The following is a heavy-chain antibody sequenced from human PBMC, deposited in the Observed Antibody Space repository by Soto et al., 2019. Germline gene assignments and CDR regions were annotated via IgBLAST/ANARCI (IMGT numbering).Heavy chain of an antibody. D-gene: IGHD5-12*01. CDR3: ARDRSRDGYNYYFDY. Sequence: ASVKVSCKASGYTFTSYGISWVRQAPGQGLEWMGWISAYNGNTNYAQKLQGRVTMTTDTSTSTAYMELRSLRSDDTAVYYCARDRSRDGYNYYFDYWGQGTLVTVSS. V-gene: IGHV1-18*01. CDR1: GYTFTSYG. CDR2: ISAYNGNT. J-gene: IGHJ4*02.